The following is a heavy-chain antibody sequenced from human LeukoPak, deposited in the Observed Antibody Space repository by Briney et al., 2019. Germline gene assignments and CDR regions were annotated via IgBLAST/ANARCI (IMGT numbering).Heavy chain of an antibody. CDR1: GYTFTSYD. J-gene: IGHJ4*02. V-gene: IGHV1-8*01. D-gene: IGHD6-13*01. CDR3: ARSPDSYYGPAGNDY. CDR2: MNPNSGNT. Sequence: ASVKVSRKASGYTFTSYDINWVRQATGQGLEWMGWMNPNSGNTGYAQKFQGRVTMTRNTSISTAYMELSSLRSEDTAVYYCARSPDSYYGPAGNDYWGQGTLVTVSS.